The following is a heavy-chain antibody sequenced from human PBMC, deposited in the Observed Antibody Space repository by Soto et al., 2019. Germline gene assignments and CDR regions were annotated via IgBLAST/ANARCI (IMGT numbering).Heavy chain of an antibody. Sequence: ASVKVSCKASGYTFTSYDINWVRQATGQGLEWMGWMNPNSGNTGYAQKFQGRVTMTRNTSISTAYMELSSLRSEDTAVYYCARNRAGYSYGRNYYYYYGMDVWGQGTTVTVSS. D-gene: IGHD5-18*01. CDR1: GYTFTSYD. CDR3: ARNRAGYSYGRNYYYYYGMDV. V-gene: IGHV1-8*01. CDR2: MNPNSGNT. J-gene: IGHJ6*02.